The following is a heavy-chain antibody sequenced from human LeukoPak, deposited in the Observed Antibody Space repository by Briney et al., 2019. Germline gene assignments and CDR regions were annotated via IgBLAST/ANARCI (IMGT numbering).Heavy chain of an antibody. CDR2: IIPILGIA. CDR1: GYTFTSYA. CDR3: ASPAESVAGAYYFDY. D-gene: IGHD6-19*01. J-gene: IGHJ4*02. V-gene: IGHV1-69*04. Sequence: ASVKVSCKASGYTFTSYAISWVRQAPGQGLEWMGRIIPILGIANYAQKFQGRVTITADKSTSTAYMELSSLRSEDTAVYYRASPAESVAGAYYFDYWGQGTLVTVSS.